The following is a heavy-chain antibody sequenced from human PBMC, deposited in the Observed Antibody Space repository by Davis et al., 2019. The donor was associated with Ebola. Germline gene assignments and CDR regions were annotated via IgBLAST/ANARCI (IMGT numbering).Heavy chain of an antibody. Sequence: PGGSLRLSCAASGFNFSGYGMHWVRQAPGKGLEWVALISYDGNAKYYAESVKGRFTISRDNSKNTLFLQMNSLRPEDTAVYYCARGWLRGYLDYWGQGTLVTVSS. J-gene: IGHJ4*02. D-gene: IGHD3-3*01. V-gene: IGHV3-30*03. CDR2: ISYDGNAK. CDR3: ARGWLRGYLDY. CDR1: GFNFSGYG.